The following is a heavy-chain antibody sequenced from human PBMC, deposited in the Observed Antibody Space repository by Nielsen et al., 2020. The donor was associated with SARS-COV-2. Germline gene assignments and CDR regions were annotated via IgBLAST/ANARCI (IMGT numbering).Heavy chain of an antibody. Sequence: ETLSLTCTVSGGSISSSSYYWGWIRQPPGKGLEWIGSIYYSGSTYYNPSLKSRVTISVDTSKNQFSLNLRSVTAAETAVYFCAASGYYPVFWFDPWGQGTLVTVSS. CDR2: IYYSGST. CDR1: GGSISSSSYY. D-gene: IGHD3-22*01. CDR3: AASGYYPVFWFDP. J-gene: IGHJ5*02. V-gene: IGHV4-39*01.